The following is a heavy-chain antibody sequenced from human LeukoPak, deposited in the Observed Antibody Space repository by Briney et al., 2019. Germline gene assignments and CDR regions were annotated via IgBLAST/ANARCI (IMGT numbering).Heavy chain of an antibody. CDR3: AREYYYDSSGKDYYYYYGMDV. D-gene: IGHD3-22*01. CDR2: INPITGTT. Sequence: ASVKVSCKASGYTFTNYFMHWVRQAPGQGLEWMGIINPITGTTTYAQKFQGRVTMTRDTSTGTVYMELSSLRSEDTAVYYCAREYYYDSSGKDYYYYYGMDVWGQGTTVTVSS. J-gene: IGHJ6*02. V-gene: IGHV1-46*01. CDR1: GYTFTNYF.